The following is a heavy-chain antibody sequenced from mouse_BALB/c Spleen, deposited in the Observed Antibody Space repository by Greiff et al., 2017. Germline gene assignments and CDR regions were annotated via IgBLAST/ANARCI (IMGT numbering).Heavy chain of an antibody. CDR1: GFNIKDYY. J-gene: IGHJ2*01. D-gene: IGHD4-1*01. CDR2: IDPENGDT. V-gene: IGHV14-4*02. CDR3: NAGTGTGDY. Sequence: EVQLHQSGAELVRSGASVKLSCTASGFNIKDYYMHWVKQRPEQGLEWIGWIDPENGDTEYAPKFQGKATMTADTSSNTAYLQLSSLTSEDTAVYYCNAGTGTGDYWGQGTTRTVSS.